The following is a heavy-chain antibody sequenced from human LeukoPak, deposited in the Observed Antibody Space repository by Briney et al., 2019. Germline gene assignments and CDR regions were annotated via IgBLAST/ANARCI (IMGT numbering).Heavy chain of an antibody. CDR3: ARDGRIQWELDY. J-gene: IGHJ4*02. CDR2: ISSSAI. Sequence: GGSLRLSCTASGFTFSNYPMNWVRQAPGKGLERVSYISSSAIYYADPVRGRFTISRDNAKNSLSLQMNSLRADDTAVYYCARDGRIQWELDYWGQGTLVTVSS. D-gene: IGHD1-26*01. CDR1: GFTFSNYP. V-gene: IGHV3-48*01.